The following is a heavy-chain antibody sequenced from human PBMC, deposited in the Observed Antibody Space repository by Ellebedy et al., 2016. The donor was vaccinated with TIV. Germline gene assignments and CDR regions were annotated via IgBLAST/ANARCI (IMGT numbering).Heavy chain of an antibody. CDR1: GFTFSSYG. D-gene: IGHD3-3*01. Sequence: GGSLRLXXAASGFTFSSYGMHWVRQAPGKGLEWVAVIWYDGSNKYYADSVKGRFTISRDNSKNTLYLQMNSLRAEDTAVYYCARGPNDFWKDLYYFDYWGQGTLVTVSS. CDR3: ARGPNDFWKDLYYFDY. CDR2: IWYDGSNK. J-gene: IGHJ4*02. V-gene: IGHV3-33*01.